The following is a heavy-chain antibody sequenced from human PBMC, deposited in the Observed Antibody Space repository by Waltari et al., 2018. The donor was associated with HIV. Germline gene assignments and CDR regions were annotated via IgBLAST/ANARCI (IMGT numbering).Heavy chain of an antibody. CDR1: GYTFTGYY. CDR2: INPNSGDT. D-gene: IGHD3-10*01. J-gene: IGHJ4*02. CDR3: TRVGFGSGTYYFPGGY. V-gene: IGHV1-2*02. Sequence: QVQLVQSGAEVKSPGDSVKVSCKASGYTFTGYYIHWVRQAPGQGLEWMGWINPNSGDTNDAQKFQGRVIMTRDTSINTVYMELSRLTSDDTAVYYCTRVGFGSGTYYFPGGYWGQGTLVTVSS.